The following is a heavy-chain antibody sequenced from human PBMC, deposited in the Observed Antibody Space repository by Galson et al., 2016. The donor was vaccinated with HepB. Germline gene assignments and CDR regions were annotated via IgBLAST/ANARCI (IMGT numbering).Heavy chain of an antibody. CDR3: SRERTGGYFD. CDR2: IRGDGIVS. Sequence: SLRLSCAASGFTFNAHWMNWVRQAPGKGLEWVANIRGDGIVSYYAESVRGRVTISRDNAKNSLYLQMNGLRVDETAVYYCSRERTGGYFDWGQGTLVTVSS. V-gene: IGHV3-7*01. D-gene: IGHD3-10*01. CDR1: GFTFNAHW. J-gene: IGHJ4*02.